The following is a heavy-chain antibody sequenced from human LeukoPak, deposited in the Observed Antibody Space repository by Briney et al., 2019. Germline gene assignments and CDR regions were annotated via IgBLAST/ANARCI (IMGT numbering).Heavy chain of an antibody. D-gene: IGHD3-10*01. CDR1: GGSISRYY. CDR3: ARTEGRLLWFGELSPFDY. CDR2: ISYSGGP. J-gene: IGHJ4*02. V-gene: IGHV4-59*01. Sequence: SETLSLTCAVSGGSISRYYWTWIRHPPGRGLEWIGYISYSGGPNYSPSLKGRVTISLDTSKNHFSLNLRSVTAADTAVYYCARTEGRLLWFGELSPFDYWGQGTLVTVSS.